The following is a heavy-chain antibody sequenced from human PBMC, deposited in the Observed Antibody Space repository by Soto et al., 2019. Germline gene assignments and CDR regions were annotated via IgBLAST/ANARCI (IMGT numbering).Heavy chain of an antibody. CDR2: INPATGAG. D-gene: IGHD3-3*01. CDR1: GYPVTAYY. CDR3: ARGGGVGVAGSAAFDM. J-gene: IGHJ3*02. Sequence: QLHLVQSGAVVKKPGASVTVSCSASGYPVTAYYLHWVRQAPGRGLEWMGGINPATGAGKYTHTSQGRVTMTRNTTTSTIFMELSGLTPEDTAVFYCARGGGVGVAGSAAFDMWGQGTLVTVSS. V-gene: IGHV1-2*02.